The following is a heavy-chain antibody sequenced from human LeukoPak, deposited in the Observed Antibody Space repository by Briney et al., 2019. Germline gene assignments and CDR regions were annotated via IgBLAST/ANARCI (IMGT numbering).Heavy chain of an antibody. CDR1: GFTVSEYS. Sequence: PGGSLRLSCVASGFTVSEYSMNWVRQAPGKGLEWVSSIDRSGSYIYYADSVKGRFTISGDNSKNTLYLQMNSLRAEDTAVYYCARVTDCSGGSCYSKYYYYYYMDVWGKGTTVTVSS. CDR2: IDRSGSYI. V-gene: IGHV3-21*01. CDR3: ARVTDCSGGSCYSKYYYYYYMDV. J-gene: IGHJ6*03. D-gene: IGHD2-15*01.